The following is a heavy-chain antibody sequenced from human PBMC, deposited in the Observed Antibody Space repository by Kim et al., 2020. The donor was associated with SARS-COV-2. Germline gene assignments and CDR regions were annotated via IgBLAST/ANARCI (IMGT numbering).Heavy chain of an antibody. CDR1: GFSFGNYA. D-gene: IGHD3-3*01. V-gene: IGHV3-9*01. CDR3: ARDRGRLLEYWGIDY. Sequence: GGSLRLSCVGSGFSFGNYAMYWVRQAPGKGLEWVAGISWNSYTLGYAASVKGRFTVSRDDAKKSLYLEINNLRPEDTALYYCARDRGRLLEYWGIDYWG. J-gene: IGHJ4*01. CDR2: ISWNSYTL.